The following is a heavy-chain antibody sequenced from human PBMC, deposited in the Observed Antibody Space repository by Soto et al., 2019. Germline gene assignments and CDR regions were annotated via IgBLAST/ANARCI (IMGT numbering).Heavy chain of an antibody. J-gene: IGHJ4*02. CDR2: INPSGGST. D-gene: IGHD1-1*01. CDR1: GYTFTSYY. CDR3: SRGYPPRDQLGNLPGAF. V-gene: IGHV1-46*03. Sequence: QVQLVQSGAEVMQPGASVKVSCKASGYTFTSYYIQWVRQAPGQGLEWMGIINPSGGSTNYAQKCQGRVTMNSDPSTSTVYMELSSLRSEDTAIYYCSRGYPPRDQLGNLPGAFWGQGTLVTVSS.